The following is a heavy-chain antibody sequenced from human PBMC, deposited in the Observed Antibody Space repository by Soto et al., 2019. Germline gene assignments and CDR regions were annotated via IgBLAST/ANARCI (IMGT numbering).Heavy chain of an antibody. CDR1: GGSISSYY. J-gene: IGHJ4*01. V-gene: IGHV4-59*01. Sequence: QVQLQESGPGLVKPSETLSLTCTVSGGSISSYYWSWIRQPPGKGLEWIGYIYYSGSTNYNPSLKSRVTISVDTSKNQFSLKLSSVTAADTAVYYCARVGGSSGERVVDYWGHGTLVTVSS. D-gene: IGHD6-13*01. CDR2: IYYSGST. CDR3: ARVGGSSGERVVDY.